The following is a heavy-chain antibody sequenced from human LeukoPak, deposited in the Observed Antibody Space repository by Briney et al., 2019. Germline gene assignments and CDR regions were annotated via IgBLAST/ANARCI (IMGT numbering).Heavy chain of an antibody. V-gene: IGHV1-24*01. J-gene: IGHJ2*01. Sequence: ASVKVSCKVSGYTLTELSMHWVRQAPGKGLEWMGGFDPEDGETIYAQKFQGRVTMTRDTSISTAYMELSRLRSDDTAVYYCARRDPEHWYFDLWGRGTLVTVSS. CDR2: FDPEDGET. D-gene: IGHD1-14*01. CDR1: GYTLTELS. CDR3: ARRDPEHWYFDL.